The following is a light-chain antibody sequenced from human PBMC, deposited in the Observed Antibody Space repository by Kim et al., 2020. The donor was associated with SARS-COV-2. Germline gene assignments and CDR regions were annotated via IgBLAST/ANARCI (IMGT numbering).Light chain of an antibody. V-gene: IGKV1-27*01. CDR1: QGVSNS. CDR3: QKYYADPWT. Sequence: DIRMTQSPSSLSVSVGDRVTITCRASQGVSNSLAWYQQKPGKVPPLLIYAASALQSGVPSRFSGSGSGTDFTLTISSLQPEDVATYYCQKYYADPWTFGHGTKVDIK. J-gene: IGKJ1*01. CDR2: AAS.